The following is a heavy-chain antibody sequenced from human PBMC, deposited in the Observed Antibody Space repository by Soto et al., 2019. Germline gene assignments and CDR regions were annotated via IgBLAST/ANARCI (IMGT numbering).Heavy chain of an antibody. D-gene: IGHD2-8*01. CDR2: ISAYNGNT. CDR3: ARGDYRYCTNGVCYWFDP. Sequence: GASVKVSCKASGCTLTSYGISWVRQAPGQGLEWMGWISAYNGNTNYAQKLQGRVTMTTDTSTSTAYMELRSLRSEDTAVYYCARGDYRYCTNGVCYWFDPWGQGTLVTVSS. V-gene: IGHV1-18*01. J-gene: IGHJ5*02. CDR1: GCTLTSYG.